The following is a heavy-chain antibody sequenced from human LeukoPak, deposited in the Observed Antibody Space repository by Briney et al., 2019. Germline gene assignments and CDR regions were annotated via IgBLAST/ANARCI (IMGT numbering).Heavy chain of an antibody. J-gene: IGHJ5*02. CDR3: ARDPDISTNWFDP. V-gene: IGHV1-18*01. CDR1: GYTFISYG. D-gene: IGHD3-9*01. Sequence: ASVKVSCKASGYTFISYGISWVRQAPGQGLEWMEWISTYNGNTNYAQKFQGRVTMTTDTSTSTAYMELRSLRSDDTAVYYCARDPDISTNWFDPWGQGTLVTVSS. CDR2: ISTYNGNT.